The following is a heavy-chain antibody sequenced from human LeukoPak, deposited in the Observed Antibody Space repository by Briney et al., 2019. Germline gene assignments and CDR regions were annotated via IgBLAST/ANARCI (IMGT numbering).Heavy chain of an antibody. D-gene: IGHD6-19*01. CDR2: IWYDGSNK. J-gene: IGHJ4*02. Sequence: GRSLRLSCAASGFTFSSYGMHWVSQAPGKGLEWVAVIWYDGSNKYYADSVKGRFTISRDNSKNTLYLQMNSLRAEDTAVYYCAKRSSGWLIDHWGQGTLVTVSS. CDR3: AKRSSGWLIDH. CDR1: GFTFSSYG. V-gene: IGHV3-33*06.